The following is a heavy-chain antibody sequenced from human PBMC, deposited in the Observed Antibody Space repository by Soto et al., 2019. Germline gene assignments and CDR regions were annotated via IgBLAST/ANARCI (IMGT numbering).Heavy chain of an antibody. CDR2: INPDSGVT. CDR3: ARDRGIMDV. J-gene: IGHJ6*02. Sequence: QVQLVQSGSEVKKPGASVKVSCKASGYTFTSYYIHWVRQAPGQGLEWMGWINPDSGVTYYAHRFQDRVTMTRDTSISTAYMELSRLTSDDTAIYYCARDRGIMDVWGQGTTVIVSS. CDR1: GYTFTSYY. D-gene: IGHD6-13*01. V-gene: IGHV1-2*02.